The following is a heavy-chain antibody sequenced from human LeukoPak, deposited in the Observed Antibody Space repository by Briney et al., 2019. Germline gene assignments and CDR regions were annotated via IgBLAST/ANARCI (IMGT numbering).Heavy chain of an antibody. CDR3: ARSFRRYGMDV. D-gene: IGHD3-10*01. CDR2: IDSSGNTR. Sequence: GGSLRLSCEASGFTFSAYAMTWVRQAPGKGLQWVSYIDSSGNTRYYADSVKGRFTISRDNAQNSLYLQMNSLRVEDTAVYYCARSFRRYGMDVWGQGTTVTVSS. CDR1: GFTFSAYA. J-gene: IGHJ6*02. V-gene: IGHV3-48*03.